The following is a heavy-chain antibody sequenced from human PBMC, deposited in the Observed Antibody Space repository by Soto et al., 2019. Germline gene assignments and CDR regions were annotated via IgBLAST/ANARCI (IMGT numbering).Heavy chain of an antibody. CDR2: IGPSGGST. V-gene: IGHV1-46*01. Sequence: QVQLVQSGADVKKPGASVKVSCKASGYTFTSYYMHWVRQAPGQGLEWMGMIGPSGGSTTYAQNFQGRVTMTRDTSTSTVYMELSSMRPEDTAVYYCARDRTSGGLFDYWGQGTLVTVSS. J-gene: IGHJ4*02. CDR3: ARDRTSGGLFDY. CDR1: GYTFTSYY. D-gene: IGHD2-15*01.